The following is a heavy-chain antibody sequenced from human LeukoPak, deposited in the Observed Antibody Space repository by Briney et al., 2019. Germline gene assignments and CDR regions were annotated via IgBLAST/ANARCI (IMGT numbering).Heavy chain of an antibody. J-gene: IGHJ3*02. V-gene: IGHV4-59*01. CDR1: GGSISSYY. CDR3: ARVGALIVVEAFDI. Sequence: SETLSLTCTVSGGSISSYYWSWIRQPPGKGLEWIGYIYYSGSTNYNPSLKSRVTISVDTSKNQFSLKLSSVTAADTAVYYCARVGALIVVEAFDIWGQGTMVTVSS. D-gene: IGHD3-22*01. CDR2: IYYSGST.